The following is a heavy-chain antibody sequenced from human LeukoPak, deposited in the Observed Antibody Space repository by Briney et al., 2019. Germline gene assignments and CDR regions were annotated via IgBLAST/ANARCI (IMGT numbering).Heavy chain of an antibody. V-gene: IGHV3-53*05. CDR2: IYSGGST. Sequence: GGSLRLSCAASGFTVSSNYMSWVRQAPGKGLKWVSVIYSGGSTYYADSVKGRFTISRDNSKNTLYLQMNSLRAEDTAVYYCAREASSGYSPYGAFDIWGQGTMVTVSS. D-gene: IGHD3-22*01. J-gene: IGHJ3*02. CDR1: GFTVSSNY. CDR3: AREASSGYSPYGAFDI.